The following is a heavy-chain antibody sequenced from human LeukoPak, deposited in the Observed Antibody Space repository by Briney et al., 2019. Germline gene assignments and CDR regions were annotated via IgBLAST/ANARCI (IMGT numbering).Heavy chain of an antibody. CDR3: AKDLGSGSFHLNAFDS. CDR2: ISYDGNNK. Sequence: GGSLRLSCAASGFTFSSFGMHWVRQAPGKGLEWVALISYDGNNKYYPDSVKGRFTISRDNSKNTLYLQMNSLRADDTAVYYCAKDLGSGSFHLNAFDSWGQGTPVTVSS. D-gene: IGHD3-10*01. J-gene: IGHJ4*02. CDR1: GFTFSSFG. V-gene: IGHV3-30*18.